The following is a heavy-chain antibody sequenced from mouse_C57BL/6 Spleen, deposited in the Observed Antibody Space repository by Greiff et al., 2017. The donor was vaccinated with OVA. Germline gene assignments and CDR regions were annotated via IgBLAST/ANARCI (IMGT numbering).Heavy chain of an antibody. CDR2: IYPSDSET. CDR1: GYTFTSYW. J-gene: IGHJ1*03. D-gene: IGHD3-3*01. Sequence: QVQLQQPGAELVRPGSSVKLSCKASGYTFTSYWMDWVKQRPGQGLEWIGNIYPSDSETHYNQKFKDKGTLTVDKSSSTAYMQLSSLTSEDSAVYYCARGGTSYCDVWGTGTTVTVSS. CDR3: ARGGTSYCDV. V-gene: IGHV1-61*01.